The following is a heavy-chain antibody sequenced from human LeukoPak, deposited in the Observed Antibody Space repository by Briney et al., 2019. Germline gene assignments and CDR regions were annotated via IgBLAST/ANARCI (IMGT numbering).Heavy chain of an antibody. J-gene: IGHJ4*02. CDR1: GYTFTGYY. CDR2: INPNSGGT. D-gene: IGHD5-12*01. V-gene: IGHV1-2*04. Sequence: ASVKVSCKASGYTFTGYYMHWVRQAPGQGLEWMGWINPNSGGTNYAQKFQGWDTMTRDTSISTAYMELSRLRSDDTAVYYCARGRGYSGYDFYYWGQGTLVTVSS. CDR3: ARGRGYSGYDFYY.